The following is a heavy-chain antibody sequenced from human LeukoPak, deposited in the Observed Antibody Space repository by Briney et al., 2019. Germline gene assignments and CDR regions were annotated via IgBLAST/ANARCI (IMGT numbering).Heavy chain of an antibody. V-gene: IGHV3-20*04. J-gene: IGHJ4*02. CDR3: ARVVGSGYDSSGYFDY. CDR2: INWNGGST. CDR1: GFTFSSYS. Sequence: GGSLRLSCAASGFTFSSYSMNWVRQAPGKGLEWVSGINWNGGSTGYADSVKGRFTISRDNAKNSLYLQMNSLRAEDTALYYCARVVGSGYDSSGYFDYWGQGTLVTVSS. D-gene: IGHD3-22*01.